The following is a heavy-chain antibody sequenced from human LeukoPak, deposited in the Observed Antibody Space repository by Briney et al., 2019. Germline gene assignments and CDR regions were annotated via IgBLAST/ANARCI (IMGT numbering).Heavy chain of an antibody. V-gene: IGHV1-24*01. D-gene: IGHD6-19*01. J-gene: IGHJ4*02. CDR2: FDPEDGET. CDR1: GYTLTELS. CDR3: ATLPIAVASTNFDY. Sequence: ASVKVSCKVSGYTLTELSMHWVRQAPGKGLEWMGGFDPEDGETIYAQKFQGRVTMTEDTSTDTAYMELSSLRSEDTAVYYCATLPIAVASTNFDYWGQGTLVTVSS.